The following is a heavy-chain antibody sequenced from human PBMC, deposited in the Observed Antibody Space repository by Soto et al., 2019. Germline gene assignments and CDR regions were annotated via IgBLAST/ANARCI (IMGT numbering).Heavy chain of an antibody. CDR1: GVPFSSHA. CDR2: ISYDGTNK. V-gene: IGHV3-30-3*01. D-gene: IGHD3-10*02. Sequence: PGGSLRLSCAASGVPFSSHAMYWVRQAPGKGLEWVALISYDGTNKQYADSVKGRLIVSRDDSTNTLSLQMNSLRPEDTAVYHCARDSNTYRDYYHGMDVWGQGTTVTVSS. CDR3: ARDSNTYRDYYHGMDV. J-gene: IGHJ6*02.